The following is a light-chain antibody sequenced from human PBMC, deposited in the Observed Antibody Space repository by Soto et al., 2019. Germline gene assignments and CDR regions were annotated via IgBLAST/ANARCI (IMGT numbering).Light chain of an antibody. CDR3: SSYTSGTTLYV. CDR2: EVN. Sequence: QSALTQPASVSGSPGQSITISCTGTSSDVGGYNYVSWYQQHPGKAPKFMIYEVNNRPSGVSNRFSGSKSGNTASLTISGLQAEDEADYYCSSYTSGTTLYVFGTGTKLTVL. CDR1: SSDVGGYNY. J-gene: IGLJ1*01. V-gene: IGLV2-14*01.